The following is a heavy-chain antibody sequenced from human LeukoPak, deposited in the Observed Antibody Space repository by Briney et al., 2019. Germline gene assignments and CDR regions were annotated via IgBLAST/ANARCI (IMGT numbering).Heavy chain of an antibody. CDR1: GFTFSSYW. Sequence: GGSLRLSCAASGFTFSSYWMNWVRQAPGKGLEWVANIKQDGSEKYYVDSVKGRFTISRDNAKNSMYLQMNSLRAEDTAVYYCARGIFRGYSYGPNFDYWGQGTLVTVSS. CDR2: IKQDGSEK. D-gene: IGHD5-18*01. CDR3: ARGIFRGYSYGPNFDY. J-gene: IGHJ4*02. V-gene: IGHV3-7*01.